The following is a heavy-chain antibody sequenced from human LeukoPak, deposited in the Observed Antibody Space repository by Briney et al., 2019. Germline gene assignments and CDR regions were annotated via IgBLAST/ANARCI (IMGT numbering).Heavy chain of an antibody. CDR2: ISSNGGST. CDR1: GFTFSSYA. CDR3: ARVWNYENDGMDV. Sequence: GGSLRLSCAASGFTFSSYAMHWVRQAPGKGLEYVSAISSNGGSTYYANSVKGRFTISRDNSKNTLYLQMGSLRAEDMAVYYCARVWNYENDGMDVWGQGTTVTVSS. V-gene: IGHV3-64*01. J-gene: IGHJ6*02. D-gene: IGHD1-7*01.